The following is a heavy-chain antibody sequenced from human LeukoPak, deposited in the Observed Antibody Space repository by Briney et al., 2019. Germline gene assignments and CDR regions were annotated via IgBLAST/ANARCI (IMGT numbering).Heavy chain of an antibody. CDR2: MYYDGSS. Sequence: SETLSLTCTFSVGSINSGTFYWGWIRQPPGKGLEWIGSMYYDGSSYYNPSLKSRVTTSVDTSKNQFSLKLTSVTAADTAVYFCARRSDSGSDDGEDYFDYWGQGTLVTVSS. D-gene: IGHD1-26*01. CDR3: ARRSDSGSDDGEDYFDY. J-gene: IGHJ4*02. V-gene: IGHV4-39*01. CDR1: VGSINSGTFY.